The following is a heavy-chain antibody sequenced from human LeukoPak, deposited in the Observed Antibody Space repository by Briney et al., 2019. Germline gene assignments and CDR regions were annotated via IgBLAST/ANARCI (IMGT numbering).Heavy chain of an antibody. CDR3: ARDKGGYTMLFDI. D-gene: IGHD5-12*01. V-gene: IGHV1-8*01. Sequence: ASVKVSCKASGYTFTSYDINWVRQATGQGLEWMGWMNPHSGNTGYAQKFQGRVTLTRNTSISTAYMELSSLRSEDTAVYYCARDKGGYTMLFDIWGQGTMVTVSS. CDR1: GYTFTSYD. J-gene: IGHJ3*02. CDR2: MNPHSGNT.